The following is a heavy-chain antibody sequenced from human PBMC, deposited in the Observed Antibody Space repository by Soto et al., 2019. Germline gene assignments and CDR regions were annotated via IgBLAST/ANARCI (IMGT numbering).Heavy chain of an antibody. D-gene: IGHD2-21*02. Sequence: QVQLVQSGSEVKEPGASVKVSCKASGYTFTGYYVLWVRQAPGQGPECMGWINPYTGGTNYAQKFQGRVTMTRDTSMSTAYMELSKLISYDTAVYYCATQFHHCGGDCYRGPYFGMDVWGQGTTVTVSS. J-gene: IGHJ6*02. CDR1: GYTFTGYY. CDR2: INPYTGGT. V-gene: IGHV1-2*02. CDR3: ATQFHHCGGDCYRGPYFGMDV.